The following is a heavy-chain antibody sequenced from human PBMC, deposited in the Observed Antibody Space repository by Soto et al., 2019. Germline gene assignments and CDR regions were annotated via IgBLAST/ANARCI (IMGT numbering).Heavy chain of an antibody. Sequence: PGGSLRLSCAASGFTFSSYWMSWVRQAPGKGLEWVSGISGGGGTTYYADSVKGRFTISRDNSKSTLYLQMNSLRAEDTAVYYCAKDGSTTVVTSSFYWGQGTLVTVSS. D-gene: IGHD4-17*01. CDR3: AKDGSTTVVTSSFY. CDR2: ISGGGGTT. J-gene: IGHJ4*02. V-gene: IGHV3-23*01. CDR1: GFTFSSYW.